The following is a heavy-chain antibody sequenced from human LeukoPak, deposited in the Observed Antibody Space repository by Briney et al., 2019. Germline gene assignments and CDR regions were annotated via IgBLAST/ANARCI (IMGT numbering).Heavy chain of an antibody. Sequence: PSETLSPTCTVSGGSISSYYWSWIRQPPGKGLEWIGYIYYSGSTNYNPSLKSRVIISVDTSKNQFSLKLSSVTAADTAVYYCARIDAPYCSSTSCHLFDIWGQGTMVTVSS. CDR3: ARIDAPYCSSTSCHLFDI. D-gene: IGHD2-2*01. CDR1: GGSISSYY. V-gene: IGHV4-59*01. CDR2: IYYSGST. J-gene: IGHJ3*02.